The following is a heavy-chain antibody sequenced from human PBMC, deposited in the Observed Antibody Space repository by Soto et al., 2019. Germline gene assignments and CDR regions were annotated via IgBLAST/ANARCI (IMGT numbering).Heavy chain of an antibody. D-gene: IGHD6-13*01. CDR3: ARVHGYSSSWTHRDWFDP. V-gene: IGHV4-34*01. Sequence: SETLSLTCAVYGGSFSGYYWSWIRQPPGKGLEWIGEINHSGSTNYNPSLKSRVTISVDTSKNQFSLKLSSVTAADTAVYYCARVHGYSSSWTHRDWFDPWGRGTLVTGSS. CDR1: GGSFSGYY. J-gene: IGHJ5*02. CDR2: INHSGST.